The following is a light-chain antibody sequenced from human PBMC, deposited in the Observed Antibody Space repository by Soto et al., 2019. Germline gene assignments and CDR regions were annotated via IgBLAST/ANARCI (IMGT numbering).Light chain of an antibody. CDR3: QQNYSLPIT. CDR2: GAS. Sequence: DLLLTPSPDSLAVSLGERASINCKSSQTLLYSSDNKNYLAWYQQKPGQSPRLLIYGASSRATGIPDRFSGSGSGTDFTLTISRLEPEDFSVYYCQQNYSLPITFGQGTRLEIK. V-gene: IGKV4-1*01. J-gene: IGKJ5*01. CDR1: QTLLYSSDNKNY.